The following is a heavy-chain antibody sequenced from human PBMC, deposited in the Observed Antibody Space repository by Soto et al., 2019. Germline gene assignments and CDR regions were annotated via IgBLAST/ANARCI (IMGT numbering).Heavy chain of an antibody. Sequence: PGGSLRLSCAASGFTFSSYSMNWVRQAPGKGLEWVSSISSSSSYIYYADSVKGRFTISRDNAKNSLYLQMNSLRAEDTAVYYCARVQGLRYYYYGMDVWGQGTPGIVS. CDR2: ISSSSSYI. D-gene: IGHD2-8*01. V-gene: IGHV3-21*01. CDR3: ARVQGLRYYYYGMDV. CDR1: GFTFSSYS. J-gene: IGHJ6*02.